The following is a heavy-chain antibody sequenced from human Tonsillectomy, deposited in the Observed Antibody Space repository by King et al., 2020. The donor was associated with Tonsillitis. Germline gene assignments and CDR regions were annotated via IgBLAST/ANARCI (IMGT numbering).Heavy chain of an antibody. V-gene: IGHV1-18*04. Sequence: VQLVESGAEVKKPGVSVKVSCKASGYTFTSYGISWVRQAPGQGLEWMGWISAYNGNTNYAQKLQGRVTMTTDTSTSTAYMELRSLRSDDTAVYYCARGYCSTTSCYGRFDPWGQGTLVTVSS. J-gene: IGHJ5*02. CDR3: ARGYCSTTSCYGRFDP. CDR2: ISAYNGNT. CDR1: GYTFTSYG. D-gene: IGHD2-2*01.